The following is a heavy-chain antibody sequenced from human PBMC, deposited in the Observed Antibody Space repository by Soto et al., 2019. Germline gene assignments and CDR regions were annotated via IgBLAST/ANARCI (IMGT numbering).Heavy chain of an antibody. V-gene: IGHV1-69*13. CDR3: AREKRVVAAYGWFDP. CDR1: GGTFSSYA. Sequence: ASVKVSCKASGGTFSSYAISWVRQAPGQGLEWMGGIIPIFGTANYAQKFQGRVTITADESTSTAYMELSSLRSEDTAVYYCAREKRVVAAYGWFDPWGQGTLVTVSS. CDR2: IIPIFGTA. D-gene: IGHD2-15*01. J-gene: IGHJ5*02.